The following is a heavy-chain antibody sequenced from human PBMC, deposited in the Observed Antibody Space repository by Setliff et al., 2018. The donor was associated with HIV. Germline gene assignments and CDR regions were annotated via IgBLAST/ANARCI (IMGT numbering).Heavy chain of an antibody. Sequence: PSETLSLTCTVSGGSISSHYWSWIRQPPGKGLEWIGSIYYSGSTNYNPSLKSRVTISVDTSKNQFTLKLSSLTAGYTAIYYCARRPGFISTGGWFDPWCQGTLVTV. CDR1: GGSISSHY. CDR2: IYYSGST. CDR3: ARRPGFISTGGWFDP. J-gene: IGHJ5*02. V-gene: IGHV4-59*11. D-gene: IGHD3-3*02.